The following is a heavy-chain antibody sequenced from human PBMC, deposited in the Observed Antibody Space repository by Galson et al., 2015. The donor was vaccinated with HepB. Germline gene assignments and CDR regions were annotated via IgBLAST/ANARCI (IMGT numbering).Heavy chain of an antibody. CDR2: ITGSGGAT. D-gene: IGHD7-27*01. CDR1: GFTFSTYA. V-gene: IGHV3-23*01. J-gene: IGHJ4*02. Sequence: SLRLSCAGSGFTFSTYAMSWVRQALGKGLHWVSSITGSGGATYYADSVKGRFTISRDNSKNTLYLQINGLRAEDTAIYYCAKTKWGIYSGPFDYWGQGTPVTVSS. CDR3: AKTKWGIYSGPFDY.